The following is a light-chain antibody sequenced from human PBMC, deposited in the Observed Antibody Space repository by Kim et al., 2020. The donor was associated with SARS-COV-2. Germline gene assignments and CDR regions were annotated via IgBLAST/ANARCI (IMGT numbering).Light chain of an antibody. Sequence: SPGERATLSCRASQSVSSNVAWYQQKPGQAPRLIIYDASTRATGIPARFSGSGSGTEFTLTITSLQSEDFAVYYCQQYNNWPPITFGQGTRLEIK. J-gene: IGKJ5*01. CDR2: DAS. V-gene: IGKV3-15*01. CDR1: QSVSSN. CDR3: QQYNNWPPIT.